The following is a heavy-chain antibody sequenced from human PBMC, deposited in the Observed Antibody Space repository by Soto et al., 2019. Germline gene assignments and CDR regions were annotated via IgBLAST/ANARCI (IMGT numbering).Heavy chain of an antibody. CDR1: GYTFTSYY. CDR3: ASRYDVEMAIVGDVFDI. Sequence: ASVKVSCKASGYTFTSYYMHWVRQAPGQGLEWMGVIEPSGGSKSYTQKFQDRITMTRDTSTSTVYMELSSLTSDDTAIYYCASRYDVEMAIVGDVFDIWGRGTKVTVSS. V-gene: IGHV1-46*01. J-gene: IGHJ3*02. CDR2: IEPSGGSK. D-gene: IGHD5-12*01.